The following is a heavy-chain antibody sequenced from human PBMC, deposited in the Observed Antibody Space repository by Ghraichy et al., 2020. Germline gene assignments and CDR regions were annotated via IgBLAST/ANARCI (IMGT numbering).Heavy chain of an antibody. V-gene: IGHV3-15*01. Sequence: GGSLRLSCAASGFTFSNAWMSWVRQAPGKGLEWVGRIKSKTDGGTTDYAAPVKGRFTISRDDSKNTLYLQMNSLKTEDTAVYYCTTSMIANWGRSGGYFDLWGRGTLVTVSS. D-gene: IGHD7-27*01. CDR2: IKSKTDGGTT. J-gene: IGHJ2*01. CDR3: TTSMIANWGRSGGYFDL. CDR1: GFTFSNAW.